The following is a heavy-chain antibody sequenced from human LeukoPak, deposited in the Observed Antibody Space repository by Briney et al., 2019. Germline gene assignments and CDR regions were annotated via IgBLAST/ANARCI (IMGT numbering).Heavy chain of an antibody. D-gene: IGHD2-21*02. V-gene: IGHV4-39*07. J-gene: IGHJ5*02. CDR2: MYYSGGT. CDR3: ARVVLIVVVTAISVWFDP. CDR1: GGSISSGNYY. Sequence: SETLSLTCTVSGGSISSGNYYWGWIRQPPGKGLEWIGSMYYSGGTYYNPSLKSRVTISVDTSKNQFSLKLSSVTAADTAVYYCARVVLIVVVTAISVWFDPWGQGTLVTVSS.